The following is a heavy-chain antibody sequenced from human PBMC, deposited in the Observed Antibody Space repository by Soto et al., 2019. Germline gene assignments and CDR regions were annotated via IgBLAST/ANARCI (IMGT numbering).Heavy chain of an antibody. V-gene: IGHV4-59*12. CDR1: GGSISSYY. D-gene: IGHD5-18*01. J-gene: IGHJ6*02. CDR3: ARDNLGYSYGHPYGMDV. CDR2: IYYSGST. Sequence: SETLSLTCTVSGGSISSYYWSWIRQPPGKGLEWIGYIYYSGSTNYNPSLKSRVTISVDTSKNQFSLKLSSVTAADTAVYYCARDNLGYSYGHPYGMDVWGQGTTVTVSS.